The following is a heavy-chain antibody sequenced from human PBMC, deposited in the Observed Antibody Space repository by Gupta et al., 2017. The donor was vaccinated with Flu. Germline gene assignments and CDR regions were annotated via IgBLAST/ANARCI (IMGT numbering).Heavy chain of an antibody. CDR1: GGSIRNFKW. Sequence: QVRLQESGPGLVKPSGTLSLTCAVPGGSIRNFKWWSWVRQSPGKGLEWIGEFHHSGLTSYNPSLKSRVTMSLDMAQNHFSLKLTSVTAADTAVYYCAKRHDDYRYDLDVWGQGTTVTVSS. CDR2: FHHSGLT. V-gene: IGHV4-4*02. CDR3: AKRHDDYRYDLDV. J-gene: IGHJ6*02. D-gene: IGHD4-17*01.